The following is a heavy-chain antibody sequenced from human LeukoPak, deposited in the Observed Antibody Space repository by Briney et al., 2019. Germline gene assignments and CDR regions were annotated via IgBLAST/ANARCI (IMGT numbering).Heavy chain of an antibody. J-gene: IGHJ4*02. CDR2: ISGSGGTT. CDR1: GFTFSSYA. V-gene: IGHV3-23*01. CDR3: AKGYDILTGFDY. D-gene: IGHD3-9*01. Sequence: GGSLRLSCAASGFTFSSYAMSWVRQAPGKGLEWVSAISGSGGTTYYADSVKGRFTISRDNSKNTLYLQMNSLRAEDTAVYYCAKGYDILTGFDYWGQGTLVTVSS.